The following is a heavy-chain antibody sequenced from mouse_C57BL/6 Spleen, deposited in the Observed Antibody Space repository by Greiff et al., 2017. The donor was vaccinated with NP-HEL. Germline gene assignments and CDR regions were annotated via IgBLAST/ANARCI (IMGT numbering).Heavy chain of an antibody. J-gene: IGHJ1*03. CDR2: ISSGGSYT. CDR3: ARSSGSRYFDV. D-gene: IGHD1-1*01. Sequence: EVQGVESGGDLVKPGGSLKLSCAASGFTFSSYGMSWVRQTPDKRLEWVATISSGGSYTYYPDSVKGRFTISRDNAKNTLYLQMSSLKSEDTAMYYCARSSGSRYFDVWGTGTTVTVSS. V-gene: IGHV5-6*01. CDR1: GFTFSSYG.